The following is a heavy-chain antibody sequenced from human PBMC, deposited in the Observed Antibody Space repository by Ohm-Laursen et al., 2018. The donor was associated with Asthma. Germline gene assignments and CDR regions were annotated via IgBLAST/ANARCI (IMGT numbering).Heavy chain of an antibody. CDR3: ARIPYDSSGYYLFDY. CDR1: GGSISSYY. CDR2: IYYSGST. V-gene: IGHV4-59*07. D-gene: IGHD3-22*01. J-gene: IGHJ4*02. Sequence: SDTLSLTCTVSGGSISSYYWSWIRQPPGKGLEWIGYIYYSGSTNYNPSLKSRVTISVDTSKNQFSLKLSSVTAADTAVYYCARIPYDSSGYYLFDYWGQGTLVTVSS.